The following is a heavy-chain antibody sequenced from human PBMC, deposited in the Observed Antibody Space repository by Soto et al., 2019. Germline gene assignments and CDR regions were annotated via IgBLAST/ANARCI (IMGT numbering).Heavy chain of an antibody. Sequence: QVQLQESGPGLVKPSQTLSLSCTVSGDSISSGDYYWSWIRRPPGKGLEGIAHISYCGYTFYNPSLQGRIPMSVDTSRSPAYLMLTSVSAADPAVYYCASLNWSFWAFFANWGQGTPVTVSS. J-gene: IGHJ4*02. V-gene: IGHV4-30-4*01. CDR2: ISYCGYT. CDR1: GDSISSGDYY. CDR3: ASLNWSFWAFFAN. D-gene: IGHD7-27*01.